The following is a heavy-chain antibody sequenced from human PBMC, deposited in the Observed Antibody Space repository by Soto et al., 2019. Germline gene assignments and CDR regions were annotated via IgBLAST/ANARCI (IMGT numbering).Heavy chain of an antibody. J-gene: IGHJ6*03. CDR3: AKGSRGAYYYCMDV. V-gene: IGHV3-23*01. Sequence: EVQMLESGGGLVQPGGSLRLSCAASGFTFSSSAMNWVRQAPGKGLEWVSSISNSGGTTSYADSVKGRFTISRDNSQNTLYLQMNSLRVDDTAVYYCAKGSRGAYYYCMDVWGKGTTVTVSS. CDR2: ISNSGGTT. CDR1: GFTFSSSA.